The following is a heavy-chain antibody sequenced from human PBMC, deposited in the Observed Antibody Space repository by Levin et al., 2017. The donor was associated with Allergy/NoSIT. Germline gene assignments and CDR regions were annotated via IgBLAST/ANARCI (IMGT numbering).Heavy chain of an antibody. D-gene: IGHD3-22*01. CDR3: ARGSYYDSGGYYHDY. J-gene: IGHJ4*02. V-gene: IGHV4-59*01. CDR1: GGSISGYY. CDR2: FFYTGST. Sequence: SETLSLTCTVSGGSISGYYWSWIRQPPGKGLEWVGHFFYTGSTKYNPSLKSRVTISGDTSKSQVSLKLSPVTAADTAVYYCARGSYYDSGGYYHDYWGQGALVTVSS.